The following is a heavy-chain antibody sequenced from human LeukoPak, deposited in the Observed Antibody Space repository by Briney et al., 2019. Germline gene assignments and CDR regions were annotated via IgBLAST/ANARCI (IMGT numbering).Heavy chain of an antibody. CDR3: ARGSCSSTSCYDHYYYYMDV. V-gene: IGHV4-34*01. Sequence: KPSETLSLTCAVYGGFFSGYYWSWIRQPPGKGLEWIGEINHSGSTNYNPSLKSRVTISVDTSKNQFSLKLSSVTAADTAVYYCARGSCSSTSCYDHYYYYMDVWGKGTTVTVSS. CDR1: GGFFSGYY. CDR2: INHSGST. D-gene: IGHD2-2*01. J-gene: IGHJ6*03.